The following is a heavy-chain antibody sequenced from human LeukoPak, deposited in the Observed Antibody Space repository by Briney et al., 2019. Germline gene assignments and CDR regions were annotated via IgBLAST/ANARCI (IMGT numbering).Heavy chain of an antibody. CDR2: ISSSSSTI. Sequence: GGSLRLSCAASGFTFSSYSMNWVRQAPGKGLEWVSYISSSSSTIYYADSAKGRFTISRDNSKNTLYLQMNSLRAEDTAVYYCAKESRHYYDSSGYGYWGQGTLVTVSS. CDR3: AKESRHYYDSSGYGY. J-gene: IGHJ4*02. D-gene: IGHD3-22*01. CDR1: GFTFSSYS. V-gene: IGHV3-48*01.